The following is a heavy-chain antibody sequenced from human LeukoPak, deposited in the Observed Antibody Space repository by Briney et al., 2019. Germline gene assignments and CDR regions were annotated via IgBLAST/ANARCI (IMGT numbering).Heavy chain of an antibody. CDR3: ARRVDTTKGIAAAIDY. CDR2: IYHSGST. V-gene: IGHV4-30-2*01. D-gene: IGHD6-13*01. Sequence: SETLSLTCAVSGGSISSGGYYWSWIRQPPGKGLEWIGYIYHSGSTYYNPSLKSRVTISVDRSKNQFSLKLSFVTAADTAVYYCARRVDTTKGIAAAIDYWGQGTLVTVSS. J-gene: IGHJ4*02. CDR1: GGSISSGGYY.